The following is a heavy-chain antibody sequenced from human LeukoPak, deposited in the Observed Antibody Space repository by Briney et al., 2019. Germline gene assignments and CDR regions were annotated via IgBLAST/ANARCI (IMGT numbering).Heavy chain of an antibody. CDR2: ISAYNGNT. D-gene: IGHD3-10*01. J-gene: IGHJ6*04. CDR3: AGDVRYYYGSGSYNGYYYGMDV. V-gene: IGHV1-18*04. CDR1: GYTFTSYG. Sequence: ASVKVSCKASGYTFTSYGISWVRQARGQGLEWMGWISAYNGNTNYAQKLQGRVTMTTDTSTSTAYMELRSLRSDDTAVYYCAGDVRYYYGSGSYNGYYYGMDVWGKGTTVTVSS.